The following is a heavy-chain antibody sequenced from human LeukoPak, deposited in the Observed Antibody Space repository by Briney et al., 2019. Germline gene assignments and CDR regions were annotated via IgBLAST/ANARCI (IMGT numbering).Heavy chain of an antibody. CDR1: GFTFSSYA. CDR3: ARDPYSSGWYKDAFDI. V-gene: IGHV3-21*01. Sequence: GGSLRLSCAASGFTFSSYAMSWVRQAPGKGLEWVSSISGSSSYINYADSVKGRFTISRDNAQNSLFLQLNSLRAEDTAVYYCARDPYSSGWYKDAFDIWGQGTMVTVSS. D-gene: IGHD6-19*01. CDR2: ISGSSSYI. J-gene: IGHJ3*02.